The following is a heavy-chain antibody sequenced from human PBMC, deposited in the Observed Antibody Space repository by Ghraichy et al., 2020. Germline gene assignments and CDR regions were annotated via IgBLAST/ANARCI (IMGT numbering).Heavy chain of an antibody. CDR3: AKALGYLEWLISGT. J-gene: IGHJ5*02. D-gene: IGHD3-3*01. CDR1: GFTFSNYA. CDR2: ISNDGSNK. Sequence: GGSLRLSCAASGFTFSNYAMHWVRQAPGKGLEWGAVISNDGSNKYYADSVKGRFTISRDNSKNTLDLQMKSLRAEDTAVYYCAKALGYLEWLISGTWGQGALVTIAS. V-gene: IGHV3-30*04.